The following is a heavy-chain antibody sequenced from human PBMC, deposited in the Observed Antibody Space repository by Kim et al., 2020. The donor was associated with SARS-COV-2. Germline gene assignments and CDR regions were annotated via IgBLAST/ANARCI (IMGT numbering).Heavy chain of an antibody. D-gene: IGHD4-4*01. CDR2: VSSNGGST. CDR3: ARPYSNDYYYYMDV. CDR1: GFTFSSYA. J-gene: IGHJ6*03. Sequence: GGSLRLSCAASGFTFSSYAMHWVRQAPGKGLEYVSAVSSNGGSTYYANSVKGRFTISRDNSKNTLYLQMGSLRAEDMAVYYCARPYSNDYYYYMDVWGKG. V-gene: IGHV3-64*01.